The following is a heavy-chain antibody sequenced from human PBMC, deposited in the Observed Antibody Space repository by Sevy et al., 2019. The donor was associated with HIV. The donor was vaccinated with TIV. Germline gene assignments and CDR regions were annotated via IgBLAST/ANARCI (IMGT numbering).Heavy chain of an antibody. CDR3: ARVWLNSGVF. V-gene: IGHV3-53*01. Sequence: GWSLRLSCAAPGFTVSTSYMTWVRQAPGKGLESVSVIYSGGTTYYADSVKGRFTISRDTSKNTLYLQMNSLRAEDTAVYYCARVWLNSGVFWGQGTLVTVSS. CDR2: IYSGGTT. D-gene: IGHD1-26*01. CDR1: GFTVSTSY. J-gene: IGHJ4*02.